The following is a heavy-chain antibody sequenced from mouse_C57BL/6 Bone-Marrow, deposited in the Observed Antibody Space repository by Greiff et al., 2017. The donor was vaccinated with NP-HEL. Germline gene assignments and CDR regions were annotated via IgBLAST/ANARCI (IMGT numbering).Heavy chain of an antibody. CDR2: IDPANGNT. Sequence: VQLQQSVAELVRPGASVKLSCTASGFTIKNTYMHWVKQRPEQGLEWIGEIDPANGNTKYAPKFQGKATITADTSSNTAYLQLSSLTSEDTAIYYCARAIVTTVVSGDYWGQGTTLTVSS. J-gene: IGHJ2*01. V-gene: IGHV14-3*01. D-gene: IGHD1-1*01. CDR3: ARAIVTTVVSGDY. CDR1: GFTIKNTY.